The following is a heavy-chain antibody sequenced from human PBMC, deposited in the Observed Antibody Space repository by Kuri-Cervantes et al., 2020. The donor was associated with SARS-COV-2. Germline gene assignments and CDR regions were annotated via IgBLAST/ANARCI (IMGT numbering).Heavy chain of an antibody. CDR2: ISGSGGST. Sequence: GESLKISCAASGFTFSSYAMSWVRQAPGKGLERVSAISGSGGSTYYADSVKGRFTISRDNSKNTLYLQMNSLRAEDTAVYYCARGNYVMYSRWPTAPSDYWGQGTLVTVSS. CDR1: GFTFSSYA. J-gene: IGHJ4*02. CDR3: ARGNYVMYSRWPTAPSDY. V-gene: IGHV3-23*01. D-gene: IGHD3-16*01.